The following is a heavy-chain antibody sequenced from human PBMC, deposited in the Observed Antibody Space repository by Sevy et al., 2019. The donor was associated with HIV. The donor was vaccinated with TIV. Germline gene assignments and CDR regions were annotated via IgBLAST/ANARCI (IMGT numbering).Heavy chain of an antibody. CDR3: ARAQYYYGSGSYYHGMDV. CDR2: IWYDGSNK. V-gene: IGHV3-33*01. Sequence: GGSLRLSCAASGFTFSSYGMHWVRQAPGKGLEWVAGIWYDGSNKYYADSVKGRFTISRDNSKNTLYLQMNSLRAEDTAVYYCARAQYYYGSGSYYHGMDVWGQGTTVTVSS. J-gene: IGHJ6*02. CDR1: GFTFSSYG. D-gene: IGHD3-10*01.